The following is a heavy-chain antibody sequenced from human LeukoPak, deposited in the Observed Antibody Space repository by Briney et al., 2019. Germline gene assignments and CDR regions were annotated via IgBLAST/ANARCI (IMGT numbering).Heavy chain of an antibody. V-gene: IGHV1-3*01. CDR3: ASLLYDILTGYDAFDI. Sequence: ASVKVSCKASGYTFTSYYMHWVRQAPGQRLEWMGWINAGNGNTKYSQKFQGRVTITRDTSASTAYKELSSLRSEDTAVYYCASLLYDILTGYDAFDIWGQGTMVTVSS. CDR1: GYTFTSYY. J-gene: IGHJ3*02. CDR2: INAGNGNT. D-gene: IGHD3-9*01.